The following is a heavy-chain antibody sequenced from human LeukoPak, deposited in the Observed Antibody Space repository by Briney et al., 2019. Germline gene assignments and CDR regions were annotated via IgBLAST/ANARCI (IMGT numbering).Heavy chain of an antibody. V-gene: IGHV5-51*01. CDR1: GYSFTSYW. CDR2: IYPGDSDT. Sequence: KRGESLKISCKGSGYSFTSYWIGWVRQMPGKGLEWMGIIYPGDSDTRYSPSFQGQVTISADKSISTAYLQWSSLKASDTAMYYCARPLLMYSSESDAFDIWGQGTMVTVSS. J-gene: IGHJ3*02. D-gene: IGHD6-19*01. CDR3: ARPLLMYSSESDAFDI.